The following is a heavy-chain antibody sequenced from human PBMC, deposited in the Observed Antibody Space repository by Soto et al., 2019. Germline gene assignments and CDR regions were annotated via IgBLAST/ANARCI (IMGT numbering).Heavy chain of an antibody. V-gene: IGHV3-72*01. CDR2: IRNKDKKYTT. CDR3: ARVSANCGGDCYSDYFDY. D-gene: IGHD2-21*02. Sequence: PGGALRLSCVASGPTLSAHYMGWVPPAPGKGLEWVGRIRNKDKKYTTEYAASVKGRFITSRDDSKNSLYLQMNSLKTEDTAVYYCARVSANCGGDCYSDYFDYWGQGVVVTVS. J-gene: IGHJ4*02. CDR1: GPTLSAHY.